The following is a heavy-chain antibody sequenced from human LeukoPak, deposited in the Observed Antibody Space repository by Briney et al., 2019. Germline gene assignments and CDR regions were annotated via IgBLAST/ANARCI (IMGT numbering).Heavy chain of an antibody. CDR1: GGSFSGYY. J-gene: IGHJ4*02. Sequence: SETLSLTCAVYGGSFSGYYWSWIRQPPGKGLEWIGEINHSGSTNYNPSLKSRVTISVDTSKNQFSLKLSSVTAADTAVYYCALMTTVTLYQPLPSPAPEDYWGQGTLVTVSS. CDR3: ALMTTVTLYQPLPSPAPEDY. D-gene: IGHD4-17*01. CDR2: INHSGST. V-gene: IGHV4-34*01.